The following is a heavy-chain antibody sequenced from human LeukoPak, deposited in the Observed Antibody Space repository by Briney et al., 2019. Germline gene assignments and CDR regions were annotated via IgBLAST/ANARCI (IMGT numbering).Heavy chain of an antibody. CDR1: EFTFTNYW. V-gene: IGHV3-7*01. D-gene: IGHD3-10*01. CDR2: IKQDEREK. J-gene: IGHJ2*01. CDR3: ARDAFRARYFDL. Sequence: GGSLGLSCAASEFTFTNYWISWVRQAPGRRLEWVANIKQDEREKHYADSVKGRFTIFRDNAKHSVYLQMHSLRAEDTAVYYCARDAFRARYFDLWGRGTLVTVSS.